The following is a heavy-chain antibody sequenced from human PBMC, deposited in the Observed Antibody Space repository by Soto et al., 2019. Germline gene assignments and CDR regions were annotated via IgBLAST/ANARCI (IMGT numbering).Heavy chain of an antibody. CDR3: ARHFPLPTDLQFYYYYYYGVDV. D-gene: IGHD3-3*02. V-gene: IGHV5-10-1*01. J-gene: IGHJ6*02. Sequence: GESLKISCKASGYNFTTFWISWMRQVPGKGLEWMGRIDPSDSYSNYSPSFQGHITISADKSISTAYLHFSNLKASDTAVYYCARHFPLPTDLQFYYYYYYGVDVWGHGTAVTVSS. CDR1: GYNFTTFW. CDR2: IDPSDSYS.